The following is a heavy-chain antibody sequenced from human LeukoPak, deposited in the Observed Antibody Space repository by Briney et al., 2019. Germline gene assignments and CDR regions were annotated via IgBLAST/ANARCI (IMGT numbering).Heavy chain of an antibody. Sequence: SEALSLTCAVYGGSFSGYYWSWIRQPPGKGLEWVGYIYYSGSTNYNPSLKSRVTISVDTSKNQFSLKLSSVTAADTAVYYCARLGGDSSGWYRSFDYWGQGTLVTVSS. CDR2: IYYSGST. J-gene: IGHJ4*02. CDR3: ARLGGDSSGWYRSFDY. CDR1: GGSFSGYY. V-gene: IGHV4-59*08. D-gene: IGHD6-19*01.